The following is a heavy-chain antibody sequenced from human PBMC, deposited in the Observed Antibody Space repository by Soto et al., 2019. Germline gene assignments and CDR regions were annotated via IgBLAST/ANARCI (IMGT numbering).Heavy chain of an antibody. D-gene: IGHD5-18*01. J-gene: IGHJ4*02. CDR2: ISGRDGST. CDR3: STYSYGYGFDY. V-gene: IGHV3-23*01. Sequence: EVQLMESGGGLVQPGGSLRLSCAASGFTFSSYAMSWVRQAPGKGLEWVSAISGRDGSTYYADSVKGRFTISRDNSKNTLYLQMNSLRAEDTAVYYFSTYSYGYGFDYWGQGTLVTVCS. CDR1: GFTFSSYA.